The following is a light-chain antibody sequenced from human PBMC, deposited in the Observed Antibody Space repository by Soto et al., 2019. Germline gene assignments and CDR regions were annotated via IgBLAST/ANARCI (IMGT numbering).Light chain of an antibody. CDR2: EVS. J-gene: IGLJ2*01. CDR1: SSDVGTYNY. Sequence: QSALTQPASVSGSPGQSITISCAGTSSDVGTYNYVSWYQQHPGKAPKLMIYEVSNRPSGVSNRFSGSKSGNTASLTISGLQAEDEADYYCSSYTSSSTPLVIFGGGTKVTVL. CDR3: SSYTSSSTPLVI. V-gene: IGLV2-14*01.